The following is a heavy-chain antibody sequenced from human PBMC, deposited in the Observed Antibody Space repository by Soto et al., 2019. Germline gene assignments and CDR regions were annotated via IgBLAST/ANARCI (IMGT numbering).Heavy chain of an antibody. CDR2: IYSGGST. Sequence: EVQLVESGGGLVQPGGSLRLSCAASGFTVSSNYMSWVRQAPGKGLEWVSVIYSGGSTYYADSVKGRFTISRDNSKNTLYLQMNSLSAEDTAVYYSERVPAAGFFGYWVQGTLFTVSS. V-gene: IGHV3-66*01. D-gene: IGHD6-13*01. J-gene: IGHJ4*02. CDR1: GFTVSSNY. CDR3: ERVPAAGFFGY.